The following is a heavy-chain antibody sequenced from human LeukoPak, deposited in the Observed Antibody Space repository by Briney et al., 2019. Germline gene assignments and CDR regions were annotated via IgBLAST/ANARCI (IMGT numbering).Heavy chain of an antibody. CDR3: ARGVRNDAFDI. J-gene: IGHJ3*02. V-gene: IGHV4-39*07. CDR2: TYYGGST. Sequence: SETLSLTCTVSGGSISSSSYYWGCIRQPPGKGLEWIGTTYYGGSTNYNPSLKSRVTISVDTSKNQFSLKLSSVTAADTAVYYCARGVRNDAFDIWGQGTMVTVSS. D-gene: IGHD3-10*02. CDR1: GGSISSSSYY.